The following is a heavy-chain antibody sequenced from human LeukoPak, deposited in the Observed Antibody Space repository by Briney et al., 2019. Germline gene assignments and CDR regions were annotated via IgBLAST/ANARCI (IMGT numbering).Heavy chain of an antibody. CDR2: ISSSSYI. CDR1: GFTFSSYS. Sequence: GGSLRLSCAASGFTFSSYSMNWVRQAPGKGLEWVSSISSSSYIYYADSVKGRFTISRDNAKNSLYLQMNSLRAEDTAVYYCARASLLWFGELFLDAFDIWGQGTMVTVSS. V-gene: IGHV3-21*01. D-gene: IGHD3-10*01. J-gene: IGHJ3*02. CDR3: ARASLLWFGELFLDAFDI.